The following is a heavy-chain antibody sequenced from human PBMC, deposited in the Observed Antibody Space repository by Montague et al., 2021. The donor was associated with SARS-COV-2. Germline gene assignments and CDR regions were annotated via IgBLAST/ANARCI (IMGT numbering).Heavy chain of an antibody. D-gene: IGHD4-23*01. CDR1: GFTFSNYA. CDR3: AKDPMTTVVTLYFDY. CDR2: IGGSSTST. Sequence: SLRLSCAASGFTFSNYAMDWVRQAPGKGLEWVSAIGGSSTSTYYADSVKGRFTISRDNSKNTLYLQMNSLRAEDTAVYYCAKDPMTTVVTLYFDYWGQGTLVTVSS. V-gene: IGHV3-23*01. J-gene: IGHJ4*02.